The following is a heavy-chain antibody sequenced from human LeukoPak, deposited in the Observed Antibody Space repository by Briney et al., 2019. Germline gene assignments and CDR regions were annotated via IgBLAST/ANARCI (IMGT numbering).Heavy chain of an antibody. CDR3: ASEYKYDSSGANAFDI. Sequence: ASVKVSCKASGYTFTGYYIHWVRQAPGQGLEWMGWINPNSGDTNYAQKFQGRVTMTRDTSISTAYMELSRLRSDDTAVYYCASEYKYDSSGANAFDIWGQGTMVTVSS. D-gene: IGHD3-22*01. J-gene: IGHJ3*02. V-gene: IGHV1-2*02. CDR2: INPNSGDT. CDR1: GYTFTGYY.